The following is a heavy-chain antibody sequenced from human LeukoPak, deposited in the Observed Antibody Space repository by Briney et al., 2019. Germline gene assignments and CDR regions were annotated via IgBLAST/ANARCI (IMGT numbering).Heavy chain of an antibody. CDR3: ATMTSMRVVLIS. CDR1: GFTFSSFD. CDR2: ISVSATNT. V-gene: IGHV3-23*01. Sequence: GGSLRLSCAASGFTFSSFDMTWVRQAPGKGLEWVSTISVSATNTYYADSVKGRFTISRDNPKNTLYLQMNSLRADDTAVYYCATMTSMRVVLISWGQGTLVTVSS. D-gene: IGHD3-22*01. J-gene: IGHJ1*01.